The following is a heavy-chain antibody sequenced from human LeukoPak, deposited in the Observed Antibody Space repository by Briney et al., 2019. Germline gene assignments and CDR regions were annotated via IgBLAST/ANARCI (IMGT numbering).Heavy chain of an antibody. D-gene: IGHD3-9*01. CDR1: GFTFSSYS. CDR2: ISSSSSTI. J-gene: IGHJ4*02. V-gene: IGHV3-48*01. Sequence: GGSLRLSCAASGFTFSSYSMNWVRQAPGKGLEWVSYISSSSSTIYYADSVKGRFTISRDNAKNSLYLQMNSLRAEDTAVYYCARSRWGPAGYYWELDYWGQGTLVTVSS. CDR3: ARSRWGPAGYYWELDY.